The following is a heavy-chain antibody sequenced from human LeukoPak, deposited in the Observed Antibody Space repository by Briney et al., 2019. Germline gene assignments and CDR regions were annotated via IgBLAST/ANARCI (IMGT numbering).Heavy chain of an antibody. CDR3: ARHTLWRFDY. CDR1: GFTFTNYW. CDR2: INQDGGME. Sequence: GGSRRLSCAAYGFTFTNYWLTWVRQAPGKGLEWVANINQDGGMEYYVDSMKGRFTISRDNAKNLVYLQINSLRAEDTAVYFCARHTLWRFDYWGQGALVTVSS. D-gene: IGHD1-1*01. J-gene: IGHJ4*02. V-gene: IGHV3-7*01.